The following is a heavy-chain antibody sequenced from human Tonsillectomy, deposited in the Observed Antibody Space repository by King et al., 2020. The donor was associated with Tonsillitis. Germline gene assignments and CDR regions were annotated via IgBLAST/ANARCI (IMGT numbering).Heavy chain of an antibody. J-gene: IGHJ3*02. CDR2: IKQDGSEK. V-gene: IGHV3-7*01. CDR3: ARVESDSYGSGPRGAFDN. D-gene: IGHD3-10*01. Sequence: EMQLVQSGGGLVQPGGSLRLSCAASGFTFGTSWMTWVRQAPGKGLEWVANIKQDGSEKYYVDSVRGRFTISRDNAKNSLYLQMNGLRAEDTALYYCARVESDSYGSGPRGAFDNW. CDR1: GFTFGTSW.